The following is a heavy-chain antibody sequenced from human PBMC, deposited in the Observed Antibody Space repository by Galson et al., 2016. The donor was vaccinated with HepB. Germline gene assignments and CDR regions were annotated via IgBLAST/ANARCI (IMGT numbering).Heavy chain of an antibody. CDR1: GGSISSYY. CDR3: ARGRIAAAGVGKFDP. CDR2: IYYSGST. J-gene: IGHJ5*02. D-gene: IGHD6-13*01. Sequence: ETLSLTCTVSGGSISSYYWSWIRQPPGKGLQWIGYIYYSGSTNYNPSLKSRVTISVDTSKNQFSLKLSSVTAADTALYYCARGRIAAAGVGKFDPWDQGTLVTVSS. V-gene: IGHV4-59*01.